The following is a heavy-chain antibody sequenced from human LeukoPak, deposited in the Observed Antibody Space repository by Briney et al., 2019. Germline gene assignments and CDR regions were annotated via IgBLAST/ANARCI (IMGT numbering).Heavy chain of an antibody. D-gene: IGHD6-13*01. CDR3: AKSPLYSSSWYEEGFDY. J-gene: IGHJ4*02. V-gene: IGHV1-2*02. CDR2: INPNSGGT. CDR1: GYTFTGYY. Sequence: ASVKVSCKASGYTFTGYYMHWVRQAPGQGLEWMGWINPNSGGTNYAQKFQGRVTMTRDTSISTAYMELSRLRSDDTAVYYCAKSPLYSSSWYEEGFDYWGQGTLVTVSS.